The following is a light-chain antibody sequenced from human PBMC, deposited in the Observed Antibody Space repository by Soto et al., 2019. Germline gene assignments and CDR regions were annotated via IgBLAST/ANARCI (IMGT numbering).Light chain of an antibody. J-gene: IGKJ1*01. CDR1: QSVSSN. V-gene: IGKV3-20*01. CDR2: GAS. Sequence: EIVLTQSPATLSLSPGEGATLSCRASQSVSSNLAWYQQKPGQAPRLVILGASSRATGIPDKFSGSGSGTDFTLTISRLEPDDFAVYYCQHYGSPSWTFGQGTKVDI. CDR3: QHYGSPSWT.